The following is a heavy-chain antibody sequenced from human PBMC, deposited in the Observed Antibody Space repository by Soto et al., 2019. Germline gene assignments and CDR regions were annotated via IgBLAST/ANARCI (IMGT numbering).Heavy chain of an antibody. CDR1: GFTFSSYW. V-gene: IGHV3-74*01. CDR3: ASYNWGYYYYYMDV. D-gene: IGHD7-27*01. Sequence: GESLKISCAASGFTFSSYWMHWVRQAPGKGLVWVSRINSDGSSTSYADSVKGRFTISRDNAKNTLYLQMNSLRAEDTAVYYCASYNWGYYYYYMDVWGKGTTVTVSS. CDR2: INSDGSST. J-gene: IGHJ6*03.